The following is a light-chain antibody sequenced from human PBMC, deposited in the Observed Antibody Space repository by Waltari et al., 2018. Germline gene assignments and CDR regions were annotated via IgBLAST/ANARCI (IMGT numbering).Light chain of an antibody. CDR3: QSYDRSLSVV. J-gene: IGLJ2*01. Sequence: QSALTQPPSVSGAPGQRVTISCTGSGSNIGAGYDVPWYQQFPGTVPKRLLSGNNNRPSGVPDRFSASKTGTSASLAITGLQAEDEADYYCQSYDRSLSVVFGGGTKLTVL. CDR2: GNN. V-gene: IGLV1-40*01. CDR1: GSNIGAGYD.